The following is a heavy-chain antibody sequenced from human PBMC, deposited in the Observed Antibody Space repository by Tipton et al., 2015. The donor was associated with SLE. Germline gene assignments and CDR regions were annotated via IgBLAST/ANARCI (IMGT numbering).Heavy chain of an antibody. CDR1: GFTFDDYG. V-gene: IGHV4-34*01. CDR3: ARVPSIASGGWFDP. D-gene: IGHD6-6*01. CDR2: IDHSGIT. J-gene: IGHJ5*02. Sequence: LRLSCAASGFTFDDYGMSWIRQPPGKGLGWIGEIDHSGITNYNPSLKSRVTISVDTSKKQFSLRLSSVTAADTAVYYCARVPSIASGGWFDPWGQGTLVTVSS.